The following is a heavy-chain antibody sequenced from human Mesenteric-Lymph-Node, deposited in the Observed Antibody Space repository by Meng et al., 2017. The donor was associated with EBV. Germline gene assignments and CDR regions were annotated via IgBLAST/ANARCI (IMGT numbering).Heavy chain of an antibody. J-gene: IGHJ4*02. CDR3: ARVFPDLDY. CDR2: INHSGST. V-gene: IGHV4-34*01. Sequence: QVQLQQWGAGLLKPSESLYLTCAVNGESFSGHYWSWLRQPPGKGLEWIGEINHSGSTNYNPSLKSRVTLSVDTSKNHFSLKLTSVTAADTAVYYCARVFPDLDYWGQGTLVTVSS. CDR1: GESFSGHY.